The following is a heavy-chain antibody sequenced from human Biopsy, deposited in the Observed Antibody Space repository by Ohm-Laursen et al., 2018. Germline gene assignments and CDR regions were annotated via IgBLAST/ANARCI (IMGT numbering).Heavy chain of an antibody. D-gene: IGHD3-10*01. CDR1: GDSISSDIYY. CDR2: IYNSESTST. CDR3: ARRVSGSGRVDP. Sequence: TLSLTCTVSGDSISSDIYYWVWIRQPPGKGLEWIGNIYNSESTSTYYNLSLKGRVSISVDTSHNQFTLKLTSVTAADTAVYFCARRVSGSGRVDPWGQGTLVTVSS. V-gene: IGHV4-39*01. J-gene: IGHJ5*02.